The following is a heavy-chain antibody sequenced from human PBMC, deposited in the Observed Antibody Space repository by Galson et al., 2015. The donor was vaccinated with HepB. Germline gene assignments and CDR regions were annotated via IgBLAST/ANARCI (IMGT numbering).Heavy chain of an antibody. CDR1: GFTFSGSA. J-gene: IGHJ4*02. Sequence: SLRLSCAASGFTFSGSAMHWVRQASGKGLEWVGRIKTKTNNYATAYAESVKGRFTISRDDSKNTAYLQMNSLKTEDTAVYYCTRLEQYPLNYWGQGTLVTVSS. D-gene: IGHD2-2*01. CDR2: IKTKTNNYAT. CDR3: TRLEQYPLNY. V-gene: IGHV3-73*01.